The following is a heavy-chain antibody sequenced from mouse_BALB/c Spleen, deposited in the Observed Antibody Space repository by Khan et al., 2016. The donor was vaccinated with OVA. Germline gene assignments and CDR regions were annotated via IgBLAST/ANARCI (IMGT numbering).Heavy chain of an antibody. CDR1: GFTFSSYG. J-gene: IGHJ4*01. Sequence: EVELVESGGDLVKPGGSLKLSCAASGFTFSSYGMSWVRQTPDKRLEWVATISSGGHYTYFPDSVRGRFTISRDNAKNTLYLQMSSLKSEDTAMXYCANTITKSRGDYYAMDYWGQGTSVTVSS. CDR3: ANTITKSRGDYYAMDY. V-gene: IGHV5-6*01. CDR2: ISSGGHYT. D-gene: IGHD1-1*01.